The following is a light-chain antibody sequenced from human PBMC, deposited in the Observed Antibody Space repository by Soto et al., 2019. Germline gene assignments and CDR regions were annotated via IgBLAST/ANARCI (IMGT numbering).Light chain of an antibody. Sequence: EIVLTQSPATLSLSPGERATLSCRASQSVGSYLAWYQQKVGQPPRLLIYDASNRATDIPARFSGSGSGTDFTLTIRSLDPEDFAVYYCQQRSDWPLTFGGGTKVEIK. J-gene: IGKJ4*01. CDR3: QQRSDWPLT. CDR1: QSVGSY. V-gene: IGKV3-11*01. CDR2: DAS.